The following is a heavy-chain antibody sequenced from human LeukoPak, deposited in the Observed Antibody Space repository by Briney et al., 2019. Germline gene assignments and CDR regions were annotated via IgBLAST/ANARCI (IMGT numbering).Heavy chain of an antibody. V-gene: IGHV5-51*01. CDR3: ARLALDSSSWYSNWFDP. Sequence: GESLQISCEGSGYSFTSYWIGWARQLPGKGLEWMGIIYPGDSDTRYSPSFQGQVTISADKSISTAYLQWSSLKASDTAMYYCARLALDSSSWYSNWFDPWGQGTLVTVSS. CDR2: IYPGDSDT. CDR1: GYSFTSYW. D-gene: IGHD6-13*01. J-gene: IGHJ5*02.